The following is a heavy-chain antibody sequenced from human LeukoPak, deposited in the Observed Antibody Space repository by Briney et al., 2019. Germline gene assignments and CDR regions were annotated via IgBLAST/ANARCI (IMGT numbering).Heavy chain of an antibody. J-gene: IGHJ3*02. CDR3: AREASIAVAGTDHDAFGI. CDR2: IYSGGST. CDR1: GFTVSSNY. V-gene: IGHV3-53*01. Sequence: GGTLRLSCAASGFTVSSNYMSWVRQAPGKGLEWVSVIYSGGSTYYADSVKGRFTISRDNSKNTLYLQMNSLRAEDTAVYYCAREASIAVAGTDHDAFGIWGQGTMVTVSS. D-gene: IGHD6-19*01.